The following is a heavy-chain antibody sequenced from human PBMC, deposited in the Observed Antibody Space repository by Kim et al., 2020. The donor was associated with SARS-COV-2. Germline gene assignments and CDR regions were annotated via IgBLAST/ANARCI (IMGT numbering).Heavy chain of an antibody. D-gene: IGHD6-13*01. CDR3: ARVSSGSSSWYWFDP. CDR2: ISSTTSYT. J-gene: IGHJ5*02. CDR1: GFTFCDYY. V-gene: IGHV3-11*05. Sequence: GGSLRLSCAASGFTFCDYYMSWIRQAPGKGLEWVSYISSTTSYTKYADSVKGRFTISRDNAKNSLYLQMNSLRAEDTAVYYCARVSSGSSSWYWFDPWGQGTPVTVSS.